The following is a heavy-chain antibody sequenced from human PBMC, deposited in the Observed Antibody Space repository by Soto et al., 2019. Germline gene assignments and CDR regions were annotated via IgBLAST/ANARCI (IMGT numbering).Heavy chain of an antibody. D-gene: IGHD3-22*01. Sequence: SETLSLTCTVSGGSISSYYWSWIRQPPGKGLEWIGYIYYSGSTNYNPSLKSRVTISVDTSKNQFSLKLSSMTAADTAVYYCARGFDYYDSSGYPRIWGQGTLVTVSS. V-gene: IGHV4-59*01. CDR3: ARGFDYYDSSGYPRI. CDR1: GGSISSYY. J-gene: IGHJ4*02. CDR2: IYYSGST.